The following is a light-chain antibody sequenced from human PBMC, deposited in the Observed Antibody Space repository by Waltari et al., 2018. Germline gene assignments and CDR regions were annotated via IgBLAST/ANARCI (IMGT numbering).Light chain of an antibody. CDR1: RSHIGSNT. Sequence: QSVLTQPPSASGAPGQRVTITCSIARSHIGSNTVNWYQQFPGTAPKLLMFNDDQRASGVPGRFSGSRSVTSASLAISGLQSEDEATYYCAAWDDTLKGLFGGGTTLTVL. V-gene: IGLV1-44*01. CDR2: NDD. J-gene: IGLJ3*02. CDR3: AAWDDTLKGL.